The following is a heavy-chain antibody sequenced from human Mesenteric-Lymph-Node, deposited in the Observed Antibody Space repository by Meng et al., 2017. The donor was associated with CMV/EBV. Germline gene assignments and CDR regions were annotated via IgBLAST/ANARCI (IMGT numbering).Heavy chain of an antibody. CDR3: APAPVAGKYDY. CDR2: ISWDGGST. J-gene: IGHJ4*02. D-gene: IGHD6-19*01. V-gene: IGHV3-43*01. CDR1: GFTFDDYT. Sequence: GESLKISCAASGFTFDDYTMHWVRQAPGKGLEWVSLISWDGGSTYYADSVKGRFTIPRDNSKNSLYLQMNSLRTEDTALYYCAPAPVAGKYDYWGQGTLVTVSS.